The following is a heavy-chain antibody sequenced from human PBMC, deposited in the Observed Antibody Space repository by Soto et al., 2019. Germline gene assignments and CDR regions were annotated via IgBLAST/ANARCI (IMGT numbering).Heavy chain of an antibody. CDR1: RFTFSSYG. Sequence: QVQLVESGGGVVQPGRSLRLSCAASRFTFSSYGFHWVRQAPVKGLEWVAFISYDGSYKFYAESVRGRFTISRDNSKNTVYLQMNSLRLDDTAIYFCAKDRWGLAPTGAPFDYWGQGTLVTLSS. V-gene: IGHV3-30*18. J-gene: IGHJ4*02. CDR2: ISYDGSYK. D-gene: IGHD7-27*01. CDR3: AKDRWGLAPTGAPFDY.